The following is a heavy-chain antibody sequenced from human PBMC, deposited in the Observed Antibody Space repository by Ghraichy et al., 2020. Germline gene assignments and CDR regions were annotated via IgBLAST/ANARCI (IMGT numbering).Heavy chain of an antibody. J-gene: IGHJ6*02. Sequence: GGSLRLSCAVSGLSVNDAWMSWVRQAPGKGLEWLGRIKGKNGGGTTAYAAPAHGRLIIASADSQNTLYLQMHSLKAEDPADYYCTKDAQKTRPGRTLAGGVSRGDLSYYDGMHVWGRGTTVTVSS. CDR3: TKDAQKTRPGRTLAGGVSRGDLSYYDGMHV. V-gene: IGHV3-15*01. CDR2: IKGKNGGGTT. CDR1: GLSVNDAW. D-gene: IGHD3-16*02.